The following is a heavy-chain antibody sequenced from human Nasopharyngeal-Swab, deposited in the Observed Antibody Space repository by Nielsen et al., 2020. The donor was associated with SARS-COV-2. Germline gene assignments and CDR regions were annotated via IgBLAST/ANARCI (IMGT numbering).Heavy chain of an antibody. CDR3: ARRGRCSGSSCDMDV. Sequence: SVKVSCKASGGTFSSYAISWVRQAPGQGLEWMGGIIPIFGTANYAQKFQGRVTITADKSTSTAYMELSSLRSEDTAVYYCARRGRCSGSSCDMDVWGQGTTVTVSS. J-gene: IGHJ6*02. CDR2: IIPIFGTA. CDR1: GGTFSSYA. D-gene: IGHD2-2*01. V-gene: IGHV1-69*06.